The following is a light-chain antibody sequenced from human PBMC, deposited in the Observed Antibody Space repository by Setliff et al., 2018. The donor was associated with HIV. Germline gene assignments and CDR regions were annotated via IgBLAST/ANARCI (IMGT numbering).Light chain of an antibody. CDR3: QVWDSSSDHFQGYV. V-gene: IGLV3-21*04. J-gene: IGLJ1*01. Sequence: SYELTQPPSVSVAPGKTARITCGGNNIGSKSVHWYQQKPGQAPVLVIYYDSDRPSGIPERFSGSNSGNTATLTISRVEAGDEADYYCQVWDSSSDHFQGYVLGTGTKGTVL. CDR1: NIGSKS. CDR2: YDS.